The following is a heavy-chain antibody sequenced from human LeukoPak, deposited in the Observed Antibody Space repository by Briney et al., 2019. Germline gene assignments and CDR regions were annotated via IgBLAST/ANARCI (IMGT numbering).Heavy chain of an antibody. Sequence: PGGSLRLSCAASGFTFSSYAMHWVRQAPGKGLEWVAVISYDGSNKYYADSVKGRFTISRDNAKNSLYLQMNSLRAEDTAVYYCARRGSYFDYWGQGTLVTVSS. CDR1: GFTFSSYA. D-gene: IGHD1-26*01. CDR3: ARRGSYFDY. CDR2: ISYDGSNK. V-gene: IGHV3-30*04. J-gene: IGHJ4*02.